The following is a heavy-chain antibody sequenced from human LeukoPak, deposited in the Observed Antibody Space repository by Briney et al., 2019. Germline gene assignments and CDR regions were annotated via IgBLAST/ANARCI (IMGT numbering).Heavy chain of an antibody. CDR2: INPSGGST. V-gene: IGHV1-46*01. J-gene: IGHJ5*02. Sequence: ASVKVSCKASGYTFTSYYMHWVRQAPGQGLEWMGIINPSGGSTSYAQKFQGRATMTRDMSTSTVYMELSSLRSEDTAVYYCAREPTGRFGELSDRPPLSGWFDPWGQGTLVTVSS. D-gene: IGHD3-10*01. CDR3: AREPTGRFGELSDRPPLSGWFDP. CDR1: GYTFTSYY.